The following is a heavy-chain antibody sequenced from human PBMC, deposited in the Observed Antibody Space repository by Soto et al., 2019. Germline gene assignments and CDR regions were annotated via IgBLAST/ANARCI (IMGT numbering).Heavy chain of an antibody. V-gene: IGHV4-38-2*02. CDR2: IYHSGST. CDR1: GYSIISGYY. D-gene: IGHD2-2*01. Sequence: SETLSLTCAVSGYSIISGYYWVLMRHPPGKGLEWIGSIYHSGSTYYNPSLKSRVTISVDTSKNQFSLKLSSVTAADTAVYYCARDGVVPALRGMDVWGQGTTVTVSS. CDR3: ARDGVVPALRGMDV. J-gene: IGHJ6*02.